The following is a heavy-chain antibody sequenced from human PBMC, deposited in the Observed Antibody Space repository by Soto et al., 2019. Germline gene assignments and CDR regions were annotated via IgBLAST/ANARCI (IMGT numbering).Heavy chain of an antibody. D-gene: IGHD5-12*01. J-gene: IGHJ4*02. CDR2: IKSDGSVT. CDR1: GFTLGGYW. V-gene: IGHV3-74*01. CDR3: VRLGRDGYTPEY. Sequence: GGSLRLSCAASGFTLGGYWLHWVRQAPGKGLEWVSRIKSDGSVTSYADSVKGRFTISRDNAKNTLYLQLSSLRADDTAVYYCVRLGRDGYTPEYWGQGALVTVSS.